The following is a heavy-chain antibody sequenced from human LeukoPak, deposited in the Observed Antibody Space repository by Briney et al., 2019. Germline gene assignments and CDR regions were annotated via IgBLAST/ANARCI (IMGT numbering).Heavy chain of an antibody. D-gene: IGHD3-22*01. CDR1: GGSFSGYY. CDR3: ASVYDSSGYYPF. Sequence: SETLSLTCAVYGGSFSGYYWSWIRQPPGKGLEWIGEINHSGSTNYNPSLKSRVTISVDTSKNQFSLKLSSVTAADTAVYYCASVYDSSGYYPFWGQGTLVTVSS. CDR2: INHSGST. V-gene: IGHV4-34*01. J-gene: IGHJ4*02.